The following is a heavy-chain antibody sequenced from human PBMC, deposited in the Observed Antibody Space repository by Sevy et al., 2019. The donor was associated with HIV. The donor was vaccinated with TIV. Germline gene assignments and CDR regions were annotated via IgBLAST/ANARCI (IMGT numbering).Heavy chain of an antibody. Sequence: GGCLRLSCTASGFTFGDYAMSWFRQAPGKGLEWVGFIRSKAYGGTTEYAASVKGRFTISRDDSKSIAYLQMNSLKTEDTAVYYCTRVQDYYGSGSYTNAFDIWGQGTMVTVSS. CDR3: TRVQDYYGSGSYTNAFDI. D-gene: IGHD3-10*01. CDR2: IRSKAYGGTT. V-gene: IGHV3-49*03. CDR1: GFTFGDYA. J-gene: IGHJ3*02.